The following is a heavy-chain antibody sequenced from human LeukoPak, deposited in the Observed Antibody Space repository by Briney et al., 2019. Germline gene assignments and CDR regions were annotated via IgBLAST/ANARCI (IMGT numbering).Heavy chain of an antibody. Sequence: GGSLRLSCAASGFTFSGYGIHWVRQAPGKGLEWVAVIWYDGTNKYYGDSVKGRFTISRDNSKNTLYLQMNSLRAEDTAVYYCAKDRGSYSTTADSWGQGTLVTVSS. CDR2: IWYDGTNK. CDR1: GFTFSGYG. D-gene: IGHD1-26*01. J-gene: IGHJ5*01. CDR3: AKDRGSYSTTADS. V-gene: IGHV3-33*06.